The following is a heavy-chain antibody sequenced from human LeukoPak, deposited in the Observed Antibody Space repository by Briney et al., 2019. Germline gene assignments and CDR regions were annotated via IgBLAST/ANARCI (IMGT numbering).Heavy chain of an antibody. Sequence: KPSATLALTCTVSGGSISSSSYYGGWIRQPPGKGLAWIWSIYYSGSTDYNPSLKSRFTISLDTSKNQLSLKLSSVTAADTAVYYCARQGVDRVSYWGQGTLVTVSS. CDR1: GGSISSSSYY. D-gene: IGHD3-10*01. V-gene: IGHV4-39*01. J-gene: IGHJ4*02. CDR3: ARQGVDRVSY. CDR2: IYYSGST.